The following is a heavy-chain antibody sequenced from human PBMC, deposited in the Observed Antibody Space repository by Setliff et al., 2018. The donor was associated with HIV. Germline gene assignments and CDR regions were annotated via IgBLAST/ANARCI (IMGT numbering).Heavy chain of an antibody. CDR1: GYTFSTYA. V-gene: IGHV1-3*01. Sequence: GASVKVSCKASGYTFSTYAMHWVRQAPGQRLEWMGWISAGKGMTKYSKKFQGRVTLTRDTAASTAYMELSSLRSEDTAVYYWARQISFGLAPEDGSRSGFEYFDYWGQGTLVTVSS. J-gene: IGHJ4*02. CDR3: ARQISFGLAPEDGSRSGFEYFDY. D-gene: IGHD2-2*01. CDR2: ISAGKGMT.